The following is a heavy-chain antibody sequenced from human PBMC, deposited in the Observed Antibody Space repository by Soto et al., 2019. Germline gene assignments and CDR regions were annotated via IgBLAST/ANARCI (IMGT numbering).Heavy chain of an antibody. CDR1: GYTFTSYG. CDR3: ASLKTSGAFDI. D-gene: IGHD7-27*01. CDR2: MNPNSGNT. V-gene: IGHV1-8*02. Sequence: ASVTVSCQASGYTFTSYGIIWVRQATGQGLEWMGWMNPNSGNTGYAQKFQGRVTMTRNTSISTAYMELSSLRSEDTAVYYCASLKTSGAFDIWGQGTMVTVSS. J-gene: IGHJ3*02.